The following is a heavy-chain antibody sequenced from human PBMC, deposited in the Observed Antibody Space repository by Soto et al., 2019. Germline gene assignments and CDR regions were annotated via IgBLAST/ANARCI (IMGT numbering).Heavy chain of an antibody. Sequence: EVQLLESGGGLVQPGGSLRLSCAASAFTFSSYAMSWVRQAPGKGLEWVSAISASGGSTYYADSVNGRFTISRDSSENTLYLQMSSLRADDTAVYYCAKGSGNSVYNFDNWGQGTLVTVSS. V-gene: IGHV3-23*01. J-gene: IGHJ4*02. D-gene: IGHD1-26*01. CDR3: AKGSGNSVYNFDN. CDR2: ISASGGST. CDR1: AFTFSSYA.